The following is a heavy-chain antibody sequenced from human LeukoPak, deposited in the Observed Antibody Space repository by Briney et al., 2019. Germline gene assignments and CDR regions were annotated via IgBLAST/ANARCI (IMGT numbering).Heavy chain of an antibody. J-gene: IGHJ4*02. D-gene: IGHD3-10*01. CDR2: IYYSGST. V-gene: IGHV4-59*01. Sequence: PSETLSLTCTVSGGSISSYYWSWIRQPPGKGLEWIGYIYYSGSTNYNPSLKSRVTISVDTSKNQFSLKLSSVTAADTAVYYCARVRKDTMVRGGFDYWGQGTLVTVSS. CDR1: GGSISSYY. CDR3: ARVRKDTMVRGGFDY.